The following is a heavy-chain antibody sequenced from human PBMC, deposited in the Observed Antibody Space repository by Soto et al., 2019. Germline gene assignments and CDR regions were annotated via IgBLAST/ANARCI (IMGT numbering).Heavy chain of an antibody. CDR1: GGSISSYY. CDR2: IYYSGST. D-gene: IGHD2-21*02. Sequence: ETLSLTCTVSGGSISSYYWSWIRQPPGKGLEWIGYIYYSGSTNYNPSLKSRVTISVDTSKNQFSLKLSSVTAADTAVYYCARMTFDDYFDYWGQGTLVTVS. V-gene: IGHV4-59*01. J-gene: IGHJ4*02. CDR3: ARMTFDDYFDY.